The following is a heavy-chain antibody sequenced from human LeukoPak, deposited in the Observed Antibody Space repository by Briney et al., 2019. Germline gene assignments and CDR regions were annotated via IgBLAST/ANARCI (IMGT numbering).Heavy chain of an antibody. CDR2: IYTSGST. CDR1: GGSISSGSYY. CDR3: AREGIWNFDY. D-gene: IGHD1-1*01. J-gene: IGHJ4*02. Sequence: SETLSLTCTVSGGSISSGSYYWSWIRQPAGKGLEWIGRIYTSGSTNYNPSLKSRVTISVDTSKNQFSLKLSSVTAADTAVYCCAREGIWNFDYWGQGTLVTVSS. V-gene: IGHV4-61*02.